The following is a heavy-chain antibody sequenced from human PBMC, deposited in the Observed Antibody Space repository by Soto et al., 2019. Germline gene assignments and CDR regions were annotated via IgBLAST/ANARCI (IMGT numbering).Heavy chain of an antibody. D-gene: IGHD6-13*01. CDR2: INSDGSST. CDR3: ARARAIAAAGISWFDP. J-gene: IGHJ5*02. CDR1: GFTFSSYW. V-gene: IGHV3-74*01. Sequence: EVQLVESGGGLVQPGGSLRLSCAASGFTFSSYWMHWVRQAPGKGLVWVSRINSDGSSTNYADSVKGRFTISRDNAKNTLYLQMNRLRAEDTAVYYCARARAIAAAGISWFDPWGQGTLVTVSS.